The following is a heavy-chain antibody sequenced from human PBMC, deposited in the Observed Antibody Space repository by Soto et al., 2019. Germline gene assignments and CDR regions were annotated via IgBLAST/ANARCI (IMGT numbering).Heavy chain of an antibody. CDR2: MNPNSGNT. J-gene: IGHJ4*02. CDR3: ARLTSGGYDYYYFDY. CDR1: GYTFTSYD. V-gene: IGHV1-8*01. D-gene: IGHD5-12*01. Sequence: ASVKVSWKASGYTFTSYDINWMRQATGQGLEWMGWMNPNSGNTGYAQKFQGRVTMARNTSISTAYMELSSLRSEDTAVYYCARLTSGGYDYYYFDYWGQGTLVTIS.